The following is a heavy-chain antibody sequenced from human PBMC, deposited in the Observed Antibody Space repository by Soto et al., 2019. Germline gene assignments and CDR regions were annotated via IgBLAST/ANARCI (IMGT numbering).Heavy chain of an antibody. J-gene: IGHJ4*02. Sequence: PGGSLRLSCAASGFTFSTYEMNWVRQAPGKGLEWISYISSSGGTIYYADSVKGRFTISRATTKNSLYLQMNSLRAEDTAVYYCAPFPSINSGNYLGGDYGAQGPLVPVSS. CDR1: GFTFSTYE. D-gene: IGHD1-26*01. CDR3: APFPSINSGNYLGGDY. V-gene: IGHV3-48*03. CDR2: ISSSGGTI.